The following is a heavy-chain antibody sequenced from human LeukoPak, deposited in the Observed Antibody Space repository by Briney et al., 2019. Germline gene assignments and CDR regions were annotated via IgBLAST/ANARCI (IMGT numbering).Heavy chain of an antibody. J-gene: IGHJ4*02. CDR3: ARSSAAGYYFDY. CDR1: GGSFSGYY. CDR2: INHSGST. D-gene: IGHD6-13*01. V-gene: IGHV4-34*01. Sequence: SETLSLTYAVYGGSFSGYYWSWIRQPPGKGLEWIGEINHSGSTNYNPSLKSRVTISVDTSKNQFSLKLSSVTAADTAVYYCARSSAAGYYFDYWGQGTLVTVSS.